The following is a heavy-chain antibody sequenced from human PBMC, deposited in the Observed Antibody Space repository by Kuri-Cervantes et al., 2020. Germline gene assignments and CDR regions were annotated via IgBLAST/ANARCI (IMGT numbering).Heavy chain of an antibody. D-gene: IGHD1-26*01. CDR1: GFSFSSYG. CDR2: ISYDGNSK. J-gene: IGHJ5*02. Sequence: GESLKISCAASGFSFSSYGMSWVRQAPGKGLEWVAVISYDGNSKYYTDSVKGRFTISRDNSKNTLYLQMNSLRAEDAAVYYCARDTSVGRNWFDPWGQGTLVTVSS. CDR3: ARDTSVGRNWFDP. V-gene: IGHV3-30*03.